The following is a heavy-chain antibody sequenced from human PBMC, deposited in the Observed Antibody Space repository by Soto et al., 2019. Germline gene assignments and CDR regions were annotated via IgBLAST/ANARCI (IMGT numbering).Heavy chain of an antibody. V-gene: IGHV4-34*01. D-gene: IGHD3-10*01. CDR3: ARGRVVLLWFGDHNWFDP. Sequence: PSETLSLTCAVYGGSFSGYYWSWIRQPPGKGLEWIGEINHSGSTNYNPSLKSRVTISVDTSKNQFSLKLSSVTAADTAVYYCARGRVVLLWFGDHNWFDPWGQGTLVTVPQ. CDR1: GGSFSGYY. CDR2: INHSGST. J-gene: IGHJ5*02.